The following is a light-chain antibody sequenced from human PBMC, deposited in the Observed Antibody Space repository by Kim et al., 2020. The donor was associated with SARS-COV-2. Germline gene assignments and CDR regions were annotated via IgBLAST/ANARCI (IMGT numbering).Light chain of an antibody. Sequence: ASVGDRVTITCRASQGVSNSLSWYQQKPGKVPRLLIYAASTLESGVPSRFSGSGSGTDFTLTVSSLQPEDVATYYCQRYDTAPRTFGRGTKVDIK. J-gene: IGKJ4*01. CDR2: AAS. CDR3: QRYDTAPRT. V-gene: IGKV1-27*01. CDR1: QGVSNS.